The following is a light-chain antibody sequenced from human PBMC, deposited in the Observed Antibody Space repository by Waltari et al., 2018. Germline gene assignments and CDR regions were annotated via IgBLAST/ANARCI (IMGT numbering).Light chain of an antibody. CDR2: DVS. J-gene: IGLJ3*02. CDR1: SSDVGGYNY. CDR3: CSFTSRSTWV. Sequence: QSALPQPASVSGSPGQSLPISCPGTSSDVGGYNYAPWYQQHPGKVPKLLIFDVSNRPSGVSNRFSGSKSGNTASLTISGLQAEDESDYYCCSFTSRSTWVFGGGTKLTVL. V-gene: IGLV2-14*01.